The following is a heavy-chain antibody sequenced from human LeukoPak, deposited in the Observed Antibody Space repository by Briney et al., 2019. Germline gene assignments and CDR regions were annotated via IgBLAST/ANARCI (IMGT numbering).Heavy chain of an antibody. CDR3: ARDVEMGTIGHYFDS. CDR2: IYHSGST. V-gene: IGHV4-31*11. D-gene: IGHD5-24*01. CDR1: GASTSSGTYY. Sequence: PSQTLSLTCAVSGASTSSGTYYWSWIRQHPGKGLEWIGYIYHSGSTFYNPSLKSRVTISADTSENQFSLNLRSVTAADTAIYYCARDVEMGTIGHYFDSWGQGTLVTVSS. J-gene: IGHJ4*02.